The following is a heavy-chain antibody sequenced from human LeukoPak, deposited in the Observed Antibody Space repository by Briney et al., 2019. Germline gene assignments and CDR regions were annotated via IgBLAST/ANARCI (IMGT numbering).Heavy chain of an antibody. D-gene: IGHD1-26*01. CDR1: GYTFTSYG. J-gene: IGHJ4*02. CDR2: ISAYNGNT. Sequence: ASVKLSCKASGYTFTSYGISWVRQAPGQGLEWMGWISAYNGNTNYAQKLQGKVTMTTDTSTSTAYMELRSLRSDDTAVYYCARVNGGSYYEDRTFDYWGQGTLVTVSS. V-gene: IGHV1-18*01. CDR3: ARVNGGSYYEDRTFDY.